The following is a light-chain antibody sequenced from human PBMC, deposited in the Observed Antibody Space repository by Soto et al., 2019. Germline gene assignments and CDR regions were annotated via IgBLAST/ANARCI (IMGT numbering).Light chain of an antibody. CDR3: TSYTRRTLI. CDR1: SSDIGSYGL. V-gene: IGLV2-14*02. CDR2: EVV. J-gene: IGLJ2*01. Sequence: QSALTQPASVSGSPGQSITISCTGSSSDIGSYGLVSWYQQHPGKAPKLIIYEVVYRSSGVSHRFSASKSGNTVSLTISGLQPEDEADYYCTSYTRRTLIFGGGTKLTVL.